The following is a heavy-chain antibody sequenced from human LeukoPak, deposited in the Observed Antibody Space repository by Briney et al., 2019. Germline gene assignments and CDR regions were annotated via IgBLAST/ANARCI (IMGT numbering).Heavy chain of an antibody. J-gene: IGHJ4*02. V-gene: IGHV3-7*01. Sequence: PGGSLRLSCVASGFTFDRFWMSWVRQAPGKGLEWVANIKVDASEEKYLDSVKGRFKISRDNAEDSLFLQMNSLRAEDTAVYYCARQPQHEAYFDYWGQGALVTVSS. CDR2: IKVDASEE. CDR3: ARQPQHEAYFDY. CDR1: GFTFDRFW.